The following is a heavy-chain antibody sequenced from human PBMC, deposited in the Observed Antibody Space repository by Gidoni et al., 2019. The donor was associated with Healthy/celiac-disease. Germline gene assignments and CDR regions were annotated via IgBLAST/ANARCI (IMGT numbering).Heavy chain of an antibody. CDR2: ISSSSSTI. Sequence: EVQLVESGGGLVQPGGSLRLSCAASGFSFSSYSMNWVRQAPGQGLEWVSYISSSSSTIYYADSVKGRFTISRDNAKNSLYLQMNSLRVEDTAVYYCARVGYTYGYLNQGFDYWGQGTLVTVSS. D-gene: IGHD5-18*01. J-gene: IGHJ4*02. CDR1: GFSFSSYS. CDR3: ARVGYTYGYLNQGFDY. V-gene: IGHV3-48*04.